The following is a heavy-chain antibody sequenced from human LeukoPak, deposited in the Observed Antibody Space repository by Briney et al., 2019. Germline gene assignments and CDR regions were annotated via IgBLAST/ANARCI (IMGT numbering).Heavy chain of an antibody. D-gene: IGHD6-19*01. CDR1: GFTFSSYG. CDR2: ISYDGSNK. J-gene: IGHJ4*02. CDR3: AKDSPYSSGWYDRFDY. Sequence: GGSLRLSCAASGFTFSSYGMHWVRQAPGKGLEWVAVISYDGSNKYYADSVMGRFTISRDNSKNTLYLQMNSLRAEDTAVYYCAKDSPYSSGWYDRFDYWGQGTLVTVSS. V-gene: IGHV3-30*18.